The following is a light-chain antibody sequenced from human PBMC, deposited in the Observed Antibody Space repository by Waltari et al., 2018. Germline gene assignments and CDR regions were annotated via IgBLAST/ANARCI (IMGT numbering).Light chain of an antibody. CDR1: RSNIGNNA. CDR3: ASRDDSLNGWV. Sequence: QSVLTQPPSASGTPGQRVTISCSGSRSNIGNNAVNWYQQLPGTAPKLLIYNDDQRTSGVPDRCSGSRSGPSASLAISGLQSDDEADYYCASRDDSLNGWVFGGGTKLTVL. V-gene: IGLV1-44*01. CDR2: NDD. J-gene: IGLJ3*02.